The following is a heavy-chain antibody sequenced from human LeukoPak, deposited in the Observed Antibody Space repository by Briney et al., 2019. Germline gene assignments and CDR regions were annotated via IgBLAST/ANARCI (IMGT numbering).Heavy chain of an antibody. V-gene: IGHV3-7*01. Sequence: GGSLRLSCAASGFTFGSYGESWVRQAPGKGLEWVANIKQDESEKYYVDSVKGRFTISRDNAKNSVYLQMNSLRGEDTAVYYCVRGGTTSYDYWGQGTLVTVSS. CDR3: VRGGTTSYDY. J-gene: IGHJ4*02. CDR1: GFTFGSYG. CDR2: IKQDESEK. D-gene: IGHD1-7*01.